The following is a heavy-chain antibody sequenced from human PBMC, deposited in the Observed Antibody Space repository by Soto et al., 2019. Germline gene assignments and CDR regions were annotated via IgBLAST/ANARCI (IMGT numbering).Heavy chain of an antibody. CDR1: GYTFTSYG. V-gene: IGHV1-18*04. D-gene: IGHD3-10*01. Sequence: QVQLVQSGAEVKKPGASVKVSCKASGYTFTSYGISWVRQAPGQGLEWMGWIGTYNGNTNYAQKLQGRVTMTTDTATSTAYMELRSLRSDATAVYYCARDGQTTMVRGVRGGSYNYYGMDVWGQGTTVTVSS. CDR2: IGTYNGNT. CDR3: ARDGQTTMVRGVRGGSYNYYGMDV. J-gene: IGHJ6*02.